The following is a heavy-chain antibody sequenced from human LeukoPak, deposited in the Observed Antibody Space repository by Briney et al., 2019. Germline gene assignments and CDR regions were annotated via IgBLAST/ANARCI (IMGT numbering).Heavy chain of an antibody. Sequence: SETLSLTCTVSGGSISSYYWSWIRQPRGEGLEWIGYIYYSGSTNYNPSLKSRVTISVDTSKNQFSLKLSSVTAADTAAYYCASLYHDYGDSDAFDIWGQGTMVTVSS. D-gene: IGHD4-17*01. CDR2: IYYSGST. CDR1: GGSISSYY. J-gene: IGHJ3*02. CDR3: ASLYHDYGDSDAFDI. V-gene: IGHV4-59*01.